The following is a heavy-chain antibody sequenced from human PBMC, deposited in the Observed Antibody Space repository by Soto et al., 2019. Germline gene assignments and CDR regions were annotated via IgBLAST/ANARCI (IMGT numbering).Heavy chain of an antibody. V-gene: IGHV4-4*02. D-gene: IGHD3-22*01. CDR3: ASVGSDYDNSGYYLP. Sequence: SETLSLTCIVSGGSVSSSNWWRWVRQPPGKGLEWIGAIYHSGSTTYNPSLKSRATISVDKSENQFSLRLKSVTAADTAVYYCASVGSDYDNSGYYLPWGPGTLVTVSS. CDR1: GGSVSSSNW. CDR2: IYHSGST. J-gene: IGHJ5*02.